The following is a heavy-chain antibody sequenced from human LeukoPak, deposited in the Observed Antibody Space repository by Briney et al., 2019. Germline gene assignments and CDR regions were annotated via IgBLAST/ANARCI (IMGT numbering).Heavy chain of an antibody. D-gene: IGHD4-17*01. CDR2: IYYSGST. Sequence: SETLSLTCTVSGYSISTGYYWGWIRQPPGKGLEWIGSIYYSGSTYYNPSLKSRVTISVDTSKNQFSLKLSSVTAADTAVYYCASNDYGDKTFDYWGQGTLVTVSS. CDR3: ASNDYGDKTFDY. CDR1: GYSISTGYY. J-gene: IGHJ4*02. V-gene: IGHV4-38-2*02.